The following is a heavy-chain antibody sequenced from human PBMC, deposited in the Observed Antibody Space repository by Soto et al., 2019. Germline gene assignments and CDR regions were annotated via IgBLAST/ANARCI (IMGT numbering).Heavy chain of an antibody. J-gene: IGHJ3*02. D-gene: IGHD3-10*01. Sequence: QVQLVQSGAEVKKPGYSVKVSCKASGGTFSSYTISWVRQAPGQGLEWMGRIIPILGIANYAQKFQGRVTITADKSTSTAYMELSSLRSEDTAVYYCARTWKKGFGDDAFDSWGQGTMVTVSS. CDR1: GGTFSSYT. CDR3: ARTWKKGFGDDAFDS. V-gene: IGHV1-69*02. CDR2: IIPILGIA.